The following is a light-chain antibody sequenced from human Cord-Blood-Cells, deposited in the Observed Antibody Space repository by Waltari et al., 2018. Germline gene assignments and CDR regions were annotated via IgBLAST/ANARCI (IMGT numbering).Light chain of an antibody. CDR1: QSVSSY. V-gene: IGKV3-11*01. Sequence: EIVLTQSPATLSWSPGERATLSCRASQSVSSYLAWYQQKPGQAPRLLIYDASNRATGIPARFSGSGSGTDFTLTISSLEPEDFAVYYCQQELTFGGGTKVEIK. J-gene: IGKJ4*01. CDR2: DAS. CDR3: QQELT.